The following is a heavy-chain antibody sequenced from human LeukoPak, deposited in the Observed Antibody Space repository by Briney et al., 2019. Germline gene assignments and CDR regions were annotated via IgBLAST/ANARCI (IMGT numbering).Heavy chain of an antibody. CDR3: ATAGARISGTTYTY. J-gene: IGHJ4*02. D-gene: IGHD1-7*01. Sequence: LGESLKISCKGSGYSFTRFWIGWVRQLPGKGLEWMGIIYPGDSNTRYSPSFQGQVTISADKSISTAYLQWSSLKASDTAMYYCATAGARISGTTYTYWGQGTLVTVSS. CDR1: GYSFTRFW. V-gene: IGHV5-51*01. CDR2: IYPGDSNT.